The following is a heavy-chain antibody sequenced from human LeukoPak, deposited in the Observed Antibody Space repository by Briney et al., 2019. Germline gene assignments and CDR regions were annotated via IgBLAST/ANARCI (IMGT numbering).Heavy chain of an antibody. D-gene: IGHD5-18*01. Sequence: PSETLSLTFTVSGGSISSGDYYWSWIRQPPGKGLEWIGYIYYSGSTYYNPSLKSRVTISVDTSKNQFSLKLSSVTAADTAVYYCARDGEYSYGGFDPWGQGTLVTVSS. J-gene: IGHJ5*02. CDR1: GGSISSGDYY. CDR2: IYYSGST. CDR3: ARDGEYSYGGFDP. V-gene: IGHV4-30-4*01.